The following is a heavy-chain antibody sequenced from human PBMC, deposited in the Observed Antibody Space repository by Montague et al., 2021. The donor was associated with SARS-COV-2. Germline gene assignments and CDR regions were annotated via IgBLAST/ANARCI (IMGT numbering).Heavy chain of an antibody. V-gene: IGHV3-20*04. CDR3: ARGRYSISPYFDY. J-gene: IGHJ4*02. D-gene: IGHD6-6*01. Sequence: SLRLSCAASGFIFDNYGMSWVRRIPGKGLEWVSNINWNGDSTGYADSVKGRFTISRDNAKNSLSLQMNSLRAEDTALYYCARGRYSISPYFDYWGQGILVTVSS. CDR1: GFIFDNYG. CDR2: INWNGDST.